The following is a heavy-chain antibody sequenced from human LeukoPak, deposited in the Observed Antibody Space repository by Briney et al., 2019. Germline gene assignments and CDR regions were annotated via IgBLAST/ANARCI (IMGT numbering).Heavy chain of an antibody. J-gene: IGHJ6*02. V-gene: IGHV4-30-2*01. D-gene: IGHD3-10*01. Sequence: SETLSLTCVVSDDSITSGGYCWSWVRQPPGKGLEWIGYIYYSGSASYNPSLKSRVTLSVDRSKNQFSLKMTSVTAADTAVYYCARGPYSSHDHLSFYYYKGLDVWGQGTTVIVSS. CDR1: DDSITSGGYC. CDR2: IYYSGSA. CDR3: ARGPYSSHDHLSFYYYKGLDV.